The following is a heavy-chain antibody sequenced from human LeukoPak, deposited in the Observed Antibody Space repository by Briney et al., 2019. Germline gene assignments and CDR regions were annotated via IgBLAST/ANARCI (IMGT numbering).Heavy chain of an antibody. V-gene: IGHV1-69*02. J-gene: IGHJ4*02. CDR2: IIPILGIA. CDR1: GGTFSSYT. D-gene: IGHD3-22*01. CDR3: ARVDSSGDADY. Sequence: SSVKVSCKASGGTFSSYTISWVRQAPGQGLEWMGRIIPILGIANYAQKFQGRVTITADKSTSTAYMELSSLRSEDTAVYCCARVDSSGDADYWGQGTLVTVSS.